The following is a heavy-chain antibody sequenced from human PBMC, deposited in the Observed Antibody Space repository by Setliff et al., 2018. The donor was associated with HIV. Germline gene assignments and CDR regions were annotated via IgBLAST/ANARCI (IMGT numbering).Heavy chain of an antibody. Sequence: KPSETLSLTCTVSGGSITGYYWSWIRQPPGKGLEWIGWIYYSGNTRYNPSLKSRVTISLDTSKNRFSLQLTSVTAADTAVYYCTRDLWGDDYYYNNMDVWGKGTTVTVSS. D-gene: IGHD2-21*02. V-gene: IGHV4-59*01. CDR2: IYYSGNT. CDR1: GGSITGYY. CDR3: TRDLWGDDYYYNNMDV. J-gene: IGHJ6*03.